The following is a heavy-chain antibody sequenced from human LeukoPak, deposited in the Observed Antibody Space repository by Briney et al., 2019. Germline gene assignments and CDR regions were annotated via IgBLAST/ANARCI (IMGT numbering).Heavy chain of an antibody. CDR3: AKDRNVYCSSTSCSSEFDY. J-gene: IGHJ4*02. CDR1: GFTSISFA. D-gene: IGHD2-2*01. V-gene: IGHV3-23*01. Sequence: GGSLGLSWPAPGFTSISFAMSWVGQPPGRGLGGVSAISGRGGSTYFADSVKGRFTISRANSKNTLYLKMNSLRAEDTAVYYCAKDRNVYCSSTSCSSEFDYWGQGTLVTVSS. CDR2: ISGRGGST.